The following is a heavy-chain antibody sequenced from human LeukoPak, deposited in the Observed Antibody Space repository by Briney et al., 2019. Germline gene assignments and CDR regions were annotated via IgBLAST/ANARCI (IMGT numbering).Heavy chain of an antibody. Sequence: PSETLSPTCAVSGGSISSNSYYWGWIRQPPGKGLEWIGSIYYSGSTYYNPSLKSRVTISVDTSKNQFSLKLSSVTAADTAVYYCAREDRYCSGGSCYSWGQGTLVTVSS. CDR3: AREDRYCSGGSCYS. CDR1: GGSISSNSYY. V-gene: IGHV4-39*02. D-gene: IGHD2-15*01. J-gene: IGHJ4*02. CDR2: IYYSGST.